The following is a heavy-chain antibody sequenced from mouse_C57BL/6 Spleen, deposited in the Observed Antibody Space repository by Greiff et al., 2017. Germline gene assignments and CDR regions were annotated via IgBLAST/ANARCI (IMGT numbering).Heavy chain of an antibody. D-gene: IGHD1-1*01. V-gene: IGHV1-80*01. CDR2: IYPGDGDT. CDR3: ARVFITTVVAPFAY. CDR1: GYAFSSYW. J-gene: IGHJ3*01. Sequence: QVQLKESGAELVKPGASVKISCKASGYAFSSYWMNWVKQRPGKGLEWIGQIYPGDGDTNYNGKFKGKATLTADKSSSTAYMQLSSLTSEDSAVYFCARVFITTVVAPFAYWGQGTLVTVSA.